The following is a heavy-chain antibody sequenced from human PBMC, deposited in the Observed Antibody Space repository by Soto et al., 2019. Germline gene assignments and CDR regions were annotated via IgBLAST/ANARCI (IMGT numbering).Heavy chain of an antibody. J-gene: IGHJ2*01. D-gene: IGHD5-18*01. V-gene: IGHV1-2*02. CDR3: AREGGSGYSYPIEWYFDL. Sequence: QVQLVQSGAEVKKPGASVKVSCKASGYTFTGYYMHWVRQAPGQGLEWMGWINPNSGGTNYAQKLQGRVTMTRDTSISTAYMELSRLRSDDTAVYYCAREGGSGYSYPIEWYFDLWGRGTLVTVSS. CDR2: INPNSGGT. CDR1: GYTFTGYY.